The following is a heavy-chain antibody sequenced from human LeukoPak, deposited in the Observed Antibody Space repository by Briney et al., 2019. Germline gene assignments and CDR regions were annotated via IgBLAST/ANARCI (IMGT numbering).Heavy chain of an antibody. CDR2: INPNSGGT. Sequence: ASVKVSCKASGYTFTCYYMHWVRQAPGQGLEWMGRINPNSGGTNYAQKFQGRVTMTRDTSISTAYMELSRLRSDDTAVYYCASGGVGAPDYYYYMDVWGKGTTVTVSS. D-gene: IGHD1-26*01. J-gene: IGHJ6*03. CDR1: GYTFTCYY. CDR3: ASGGVGAPDYYYYMDV. V-gene: IGHV1-2*06.